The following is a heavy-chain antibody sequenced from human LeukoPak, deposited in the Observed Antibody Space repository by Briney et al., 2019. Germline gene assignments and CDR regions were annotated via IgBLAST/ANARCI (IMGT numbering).Heavy chain of an antibody. D-gene: IGHD4-23*01. CDR1: GFTFSDYY. V-gene: IGHV3-11*04. CDR2: ISSGSSTI. J-gene: IGHJ4*02. CDR3: ARDYGGSSPFDY. Sequence: GGSLRLSCAASGFTFSDYYMSWIRQAPGKGLEWVSYISSGSSTIYYADSVKGRFTVSRDNGKKSLYLHMNSLRAEDTAMYYCARDYGGSSPFDYWGQGTLVTVSS.